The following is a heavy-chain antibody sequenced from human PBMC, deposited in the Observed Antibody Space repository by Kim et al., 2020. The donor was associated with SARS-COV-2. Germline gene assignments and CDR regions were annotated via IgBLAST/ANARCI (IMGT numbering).Heavy chain of an antibody. CDR2: ISGSGGST. D-gene: IGHD6-13*01. Sequence: GGSLRLSCAASGFTFTNYGMSWVRQAPGKGLEWVSAISGSGGSTYYADSVKGRFTISRDNSKYTLYLQMNSLRAEDTAVYYCAKSYRSSWYDAFDIWGHGTTVTVSS. CDR3: AKSYRSSWYDAFDI. V-gene: IGHV3-23*01. J-gene: IGHJ3*02. CDR1: GFTFTNYG.